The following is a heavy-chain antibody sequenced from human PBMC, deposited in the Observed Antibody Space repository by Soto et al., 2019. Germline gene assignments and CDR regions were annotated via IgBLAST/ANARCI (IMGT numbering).Heavy chain of an antibody. J-gene: IGHJ4*02. Sequence: PGGSLRLSCAASGFTVSISYMSWVRQVPGTGLERVSIMYSGSETYYAASMKGRFNISRDNSNNTLYLQMSSLRAEDTAVYYCAKRKYCSSTTCFDYWGQGP. D-gene: IGHD2-2*01. V-gene: IGHV3-66*01. CDR1: GFTVSISY. CDR3: AKRKYCSSTTCFDY. CDR2: MYSGSET.